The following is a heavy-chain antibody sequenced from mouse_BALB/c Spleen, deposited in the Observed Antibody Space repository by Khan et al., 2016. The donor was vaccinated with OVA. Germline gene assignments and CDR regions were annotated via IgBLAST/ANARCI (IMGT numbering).Heavy chain of an antibody. CDR2: ISSTGTYT. D-gene: IGHD2-10*01. Sequence: EVELVESGGGLVKPGGSLKLSCEVSGFAFNSYDMSWVRQTPEKRLEWVATISSTGTYTYYPDSVKGRFTISRDTARNTLYLQMSSLRSEDTASYYCTRPSYYGNPWFTYWGQGTLVTVSA. V-gene: IGHV5-9*02. CDR1: GFAFNSYD. CDR3: TRPSYYGNPWFTY. J-gene: IGHJ3*01.